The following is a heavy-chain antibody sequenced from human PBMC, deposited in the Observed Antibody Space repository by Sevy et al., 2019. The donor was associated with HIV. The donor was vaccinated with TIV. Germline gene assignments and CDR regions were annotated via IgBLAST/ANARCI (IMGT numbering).Heavy chain of an antibody. CDR2: INPNSGGT. CDR1: GYTFTDYS. J-gene: IGHJ4*02. V-gene: IGHV1-2*06. CDR3: VRGVFMPAPWHLEY. Sequence: ASVKVSCKASGYTFTDYSMHWVRQAPGQGLDWMGRINPNSGGTDYPQKFQGRVTMTRDTSISTVYMELSRLTSDDSAVYYCVRGVFMPAPWHLEYWGQGTLVTVSS. D-gene: IGHD2-8*01.